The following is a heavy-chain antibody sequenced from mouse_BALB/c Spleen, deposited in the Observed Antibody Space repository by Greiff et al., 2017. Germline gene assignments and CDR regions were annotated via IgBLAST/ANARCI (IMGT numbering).Heavy chain of an antibody. CDR2: ISSGSSTI. D-gene: IGHD2-1*01. CDR3: ARGDYGNLFAY. V-gene: IGHV5-17*02. Sequence: DVQLQESGGGLVQPGGSRKLSCAASGFTFSSFGMHWVRQAPEKGLEWVAYISSGSSTIYYADTVKGRFTISRDNPKNTLFLQMTSLRSEDAAMYYCARGDYGNLFAYWGQGTLVTVSA. CDR1: GFTFSSFG. J-gene: IGHJ3*01.